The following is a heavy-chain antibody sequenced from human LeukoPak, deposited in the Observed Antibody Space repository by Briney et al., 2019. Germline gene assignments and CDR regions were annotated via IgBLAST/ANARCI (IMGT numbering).Heavy chain of an antibody. Sequence: SETLSLTCAVYGGSFSGYYWGWIRQPPGKGLEWIGEINHSGSTNYNPSLKSRVTISVDTSKNQFSLKLSSVTAADTAVYYCARARWELDWFDPWGQGTLVTVSS. J-gene: IGHJ5*02. D-gene: IGHD1-26*01. CDR2: INHSGST. CDR1: GGSFSGYY. V-gene: IGHV4-34*01. CDR3: ARARWELDWFDP.